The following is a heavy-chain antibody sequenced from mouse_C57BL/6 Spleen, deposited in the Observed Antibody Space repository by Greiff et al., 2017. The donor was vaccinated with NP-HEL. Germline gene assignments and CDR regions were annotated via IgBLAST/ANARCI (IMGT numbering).Heavy chain of an antibody. CDR3: ARDYYDYDWFAY. CDR1: GYTFTDYN. D-gene: IGHD2-4*01. Sequence: EVQLQESGPELVKPGASVKMSCKASGYTFTDYNMHWVKQSHGKSLEWIGHINPNNGGTTYNQKFKGKAILTVNKTSSTAYMKLRSLTSEDSAVYYCARDYYDYDWFAYWGQGTLVTVSA. V-gene: IGHV1-22*01. J-gene: IGHJ3*01. CDR2: INPNNGGT.